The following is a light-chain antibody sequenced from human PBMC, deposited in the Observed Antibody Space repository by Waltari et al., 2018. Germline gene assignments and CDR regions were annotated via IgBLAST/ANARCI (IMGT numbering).Light chain of an antibody. Sequence: EXVLTQSPXTLSLSPGERAPLSCSPSQSIRTYLAWSQQKPGKAPRLLLDNASNRTTGIPARFSGSGTGTDFTLTVSSLEPEDFAVYYCQQRGSWPLTFGGGTKVEIK. CDR1: QSIRTY. CDR2: NAS. CDR3: QQRGSWPLT. V-gene: IGKV3-11*01. J-gene: IGKJ4*01.